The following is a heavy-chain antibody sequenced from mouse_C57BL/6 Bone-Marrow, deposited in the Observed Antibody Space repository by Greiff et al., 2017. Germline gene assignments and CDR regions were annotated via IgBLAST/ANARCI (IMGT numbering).Heavy chain of an antibody. V-gene: IGHV3-6*01. CDR2: ISYDGSN. CDR1: GYSITSGYY. J-gene: IGHJ2*01. D-gene: IGHD2-5*01. CDR3: ARDRGYSNYFDY. Sequence: EVKLKESGPGLVKPSQSLSLTCSVTGYSITSGYYWNWIRQFPGNKLEWMGYISYDGSNNYNPSLKYRISITRDTSKNQSFLKLNSVATEDTATYYCARDRGYSNYFDYWGQGTTLTVSS.